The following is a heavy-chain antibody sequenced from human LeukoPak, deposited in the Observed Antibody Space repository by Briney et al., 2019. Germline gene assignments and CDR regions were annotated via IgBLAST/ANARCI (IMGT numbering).Heavy chain of an antibody. J-gene: IGHJ4*02. CDR3: ARSYRSREFDY. CDR1: GYTFTSYG. V-gene: IGHV1-18*01. CDR2: ISAYNGNT. D-gene: IGHD3-16*02. Sequence: ASVKVSWKASGYTFTSYGISWVRQAPGQGLEWMGWISAYNGNTNYAQKFQGRVTMTIDTSTSTAYMELRNLRSDDTAVYYCARSYRSREFDYWGQGTLVTVSS.